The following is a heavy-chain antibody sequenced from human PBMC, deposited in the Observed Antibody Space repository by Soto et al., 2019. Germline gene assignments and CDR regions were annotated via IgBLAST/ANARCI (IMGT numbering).Heavy chain of an antibody. CDR1: GYNFNQYY. Sequence: QVQLMQSGAEVRKPGASVRLSCETSGYNFNQYYIHWVRQAPGQGLEWMGIINLRGGTTEYAHKFRGRVTVTGDTSTSTAYMELRSLISEDTAIYFCARGPDDSDVPRWDYWGQGTLVTVSS. CDR3: ARGPDDSDVPRWDY. D-gene: IGHD4-17*01. J-gene: IGHJ4*02. V-gene: IGHV1-46*02. CDR2: INLRGGTT.